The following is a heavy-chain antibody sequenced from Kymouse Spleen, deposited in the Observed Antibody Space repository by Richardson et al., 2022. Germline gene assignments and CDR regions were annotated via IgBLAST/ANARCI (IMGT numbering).Heavy chain of an antibody. CDR1: GFTFSSYG. CDR3: ARDSGSHPFDY. J-gene: IGHJ4*02. D-gene: IGHD1-26*01. Sequence: QVQLVESGGGVVQPGRSLRLSCAASGFTFSSYGMHWVRQAPGKGLEWVAVIWYDGSNKYYADSVKGRFTISRDNSKNTLYLQMNSLRAEDTAVYYCARDSGSHPFDYWGQGTLVTVSS. V-gene: IGHV3-33*01. CDR2: IWYDGSNK.